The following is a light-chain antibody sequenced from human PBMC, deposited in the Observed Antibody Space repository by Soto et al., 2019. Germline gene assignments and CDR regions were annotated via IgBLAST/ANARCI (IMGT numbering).Light chain of an antibody. CDR2: GAS. J-gene: IGKJ2*01. V-gene: IGKV3-15*01. CDR1: QSVNNN. CDR3: QQYSNGPYT. Sequence: EIVMTQSPATLSVSPGERATLSCRASQSVNNNLAWYQQKPGQAPSLLIYGASTRATGIPARFSGSGSGTEFTLTISSLQSEDFAVYYCQQYSNGPYTFGQGTKLEIK.